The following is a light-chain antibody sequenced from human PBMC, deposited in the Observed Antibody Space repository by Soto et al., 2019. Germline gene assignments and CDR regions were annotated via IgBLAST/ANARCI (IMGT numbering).Light chain of an antibody. CDR3: QQYGSSPWIT. J-gene: IGKJ5*01. CDR1: QSVSSSY. CDR2: GAS. V-gene: IGKV3-20*01. Sequence: EIVLTQSPGTLSLSPGERATLSCRASQSVSSSYLAWYQQKPGQAPRLLIYGASSRATGIPDRFSGSGSGTDFPLTLNQPGPEDFAVYYCQQYGSSPWITFGQGTRLEIK.